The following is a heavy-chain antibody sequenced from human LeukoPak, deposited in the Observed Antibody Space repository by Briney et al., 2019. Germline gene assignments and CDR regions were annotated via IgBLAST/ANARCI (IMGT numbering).Heavy chain of an antibody. V-gene: IGHV4-39*07. J-gene: IGHJ4*02. CDR1: GGSISINNYY. Sequence: SETLSLTCTVSGGSISINNYYWGWIRQPPGKGLEWIASIYYTGTTYYNPPLKSRVTISVDTSKNQFSLKLSSVTAADTAVYYCARDAVGTTSLLDVWGQGTLVTVSS. CDR2: IYYTGTT. CDR3: ARDAVGTTSLLDV. D-gene: IGHD2-2*01.